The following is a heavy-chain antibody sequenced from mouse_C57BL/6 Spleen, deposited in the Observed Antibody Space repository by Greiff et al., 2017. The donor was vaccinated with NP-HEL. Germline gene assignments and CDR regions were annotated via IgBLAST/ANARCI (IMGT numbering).Heavy chain of an antibody. Sequence: QVQLKESGAELVRPGASVTLSCKASGYTFTDYEMHWVKQTPVHGLEWIGAIDPETGGTAYNQKFKGKAILTADKSSSTAYMELRSLTSEDSAVYYCTRRHYYGSSYYAMDYWGQGTSVTVSS. CDR2: IDPETGGT. CDR3: TRRHYYGSSYYAMDY. V-gene: IGHV1-15*01. D-gene: IGHD1-1*01. CDR1: GYTFTDYE. J-gene: IGHJ4*01.